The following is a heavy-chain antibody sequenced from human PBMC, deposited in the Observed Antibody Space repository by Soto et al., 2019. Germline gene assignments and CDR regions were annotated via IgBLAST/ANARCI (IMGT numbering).Heavy chain of an antibody. CDR1: GFTFNNYW. V-gene: IGHV3-7*05. D-gene: IGHD5-18*01. J-gene: IGHJ4*02. CDR3: ARVSRSHDTEY. Sequence: GGSLRLSCKTPGFTFNNYWMSWLRQAPGKGLEWVANMNQDGSQTDYVDSVKGRFTLSRDNAKTSLYLQMNSLRVEDTAVYYCARVSRSHDTEYWGQGTLVTVSS. CDR2: MNQDGSQT.